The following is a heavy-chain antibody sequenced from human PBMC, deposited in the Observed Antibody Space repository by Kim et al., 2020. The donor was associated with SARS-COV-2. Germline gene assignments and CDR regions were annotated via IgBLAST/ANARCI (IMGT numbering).Heavy chain of an antibody. Sequence: SETLSLTCAVYGGSFSGYYWSWIRQPPGKGLEWIGEINHSGSTNYNPSLKSRVTISVDTSKNQFSLKLSSVTAADTAVYYCARGLLTPAVVPGRHRRAFDIWGQGTMVTVSS. CDR2: INHSGST. D-gene: IGHD2-15*01. CDR3: ARGLLTPAVVPGRHRRAFDI. J-gene: IGHJ3*02. CDR1: GGSFSGYY. V-gene: IGHV4-34*01.